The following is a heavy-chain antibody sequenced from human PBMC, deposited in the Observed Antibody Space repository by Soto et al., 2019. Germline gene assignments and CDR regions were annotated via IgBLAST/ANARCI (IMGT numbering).Heavy chain of an antibody. CDR2: ISAYSGNT. J-gene: IGHJ4*02. CDR1: GYAFASYG. CDR3: ARDRSTNDY. Sequence: QVQLVQSGPEVKKPGASVKVSCKASGYAFASYGMSWVRQAPGQGLEWMGWISAYSGNTDYAQKLQGRVTMTTDTSTSTVYMELRSLTSDDTAVYYCARDRSTNDYWCQGTLVTVSS. V-gene: IGHV1-18*01.